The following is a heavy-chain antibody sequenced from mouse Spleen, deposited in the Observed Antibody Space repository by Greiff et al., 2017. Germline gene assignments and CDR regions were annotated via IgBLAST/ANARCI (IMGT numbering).Heavy chain of an antibody. CDR1: GFTFSDYG. J-gene: IGHJ2*01. CDR3: ARLYDYDGDY. CDR2: ISSGSSTI. Sequence: EVKLVESGGGLVKPGGSLKLSCAASGFTFSDYGMHWVRQAPEKGLEWVAYISSGSSTIYYADTVKGRFTISRDNAKNTLFLQMTSLRSEDTAMYYCARLYDYDGDYWGQGTTLTVSS. V-gene: IGHV5-17*01. D-gene: IGHD2-4*01.